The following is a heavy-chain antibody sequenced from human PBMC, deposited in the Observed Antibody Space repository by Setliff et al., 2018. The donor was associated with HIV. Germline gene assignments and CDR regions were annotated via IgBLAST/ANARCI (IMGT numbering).Heavy chain of an antibody. CDR1: GGSINSDNYY. D-gene: IGHD2-21*02. Sequence: SETLSLTCSVSGGSINSDNYYWGWIRQAPGKGLEWSGSIYYSGTTYYNPSLRGRVTISVDRSRNQFSLTLNSVTAADTATYYCASRGIVVVTMSMPDEFFVHWGHGTLVTVSS. CDR3: ASRGIVVVTMSMPDEFFVH. CDR2: IYYSGTT. V-gene: IGHV4-39*01. J-gene: IGHJ1*01.